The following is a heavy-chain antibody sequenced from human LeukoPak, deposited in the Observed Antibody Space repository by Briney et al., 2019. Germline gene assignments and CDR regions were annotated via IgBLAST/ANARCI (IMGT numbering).Heavy chain of an antibody. CDR3: AKAHYGSGSIEY. CDR1: GFTFSSYD. D-gene: IGHD3-10*01. Sequence: GGSLRLSFAASGFTFSSYDRHWVRQAPGKGLEWVAFIRYDGSNKYYADSVKGRFTISRDNSKNTLYLQMNSLRAEDTAVYYCAKAHYGSGSIEYGGEGTLVTVSS. V-gene: IGHV3-30*02. J-gene: IGHJ4*02. CDR2: IRYDGSNK.